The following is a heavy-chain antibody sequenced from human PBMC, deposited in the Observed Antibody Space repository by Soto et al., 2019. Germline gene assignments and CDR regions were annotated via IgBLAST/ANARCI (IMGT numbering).Heavy chain of an antibody. J-gene: IGHJ4*02. Sequence: ASVKVSCKASGYTFTSYYMHWVRQAPGQGLEWMGIINPSGGSTSYAQKFQGRVTMTRDTSTSTVYMELSSLRSEDTAVYYCARGVLVPAAMRIIKNYWGQGTLVTVSS. CDR3: ARGVLVPAAMRIIKNY. D-gene: IGHD2-2*01. CDR2: INPSGGST. CDR1: GYTFTSYY. V-gene: IGHV1-46*01.